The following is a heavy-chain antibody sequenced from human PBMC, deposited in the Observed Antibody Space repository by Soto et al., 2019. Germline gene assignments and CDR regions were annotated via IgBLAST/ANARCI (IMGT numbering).Heavy chain of an antibody. V-gene: IGHV1-18*04. J-gene: IGHJ6*02. D-gene: IGHD3-10*01. CDR1: GYTFTSYG. CDR3: ARDHTVGFYGSGSYYQLYGMDV. Sequence: ASVKVSCKASGYTFTSYGISWVRQAPGQGLEWMGWISAYNGNTNYAQKLQSRVTMTTDTSTSTAYMELRSLRSDDTAVYYCARDHTVGFYGSGSYYQLYGMDVWGQGTTVTVSS. CDR2: ISAYNGNT.